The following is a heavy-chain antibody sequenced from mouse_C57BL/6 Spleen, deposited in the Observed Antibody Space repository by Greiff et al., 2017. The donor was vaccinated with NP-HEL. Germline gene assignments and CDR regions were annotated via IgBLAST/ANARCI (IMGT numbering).Heavy chain of an antibody. CDR3: AKDYYDYDGFAY. J-gene: IGHJ3*01. Sequence: QVQLKESGAELVRPGTSVKVSCKASGYAFTNYLIEWVKQRPGQGLEWIGVINPGSGGTNYNEKFKGKATLTADKSSSTAYMQLSSLTSEDSAVYFCAKDYYDYDGFAYWGQGTLVTVSA. D-gene: IGHD2-4*01. CDR2: INPGSGGT. V-gene: IGHV1-54*01. CDR1: GYAFTNYL.